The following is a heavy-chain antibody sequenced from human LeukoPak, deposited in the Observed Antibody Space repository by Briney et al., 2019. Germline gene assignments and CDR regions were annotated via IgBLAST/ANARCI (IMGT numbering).Heavy chain of an antibody. Sequence: GGSLRLSCAASGFTFSDYYMSWIRQAPGKGLEWVANINQGGSDKYYVDSVKGRFTISRDNANNLLYLQMNSLRGEDTAVYYCTRDRSRAEDDWGQGTLVTVSS. CDR3: TRDRSRAEDD. D-gene: IGHD1-14*01. CDR1: GFTFSDYY. CDR2: INQGGSDK. J-gene: IGHJ4*02. V-gene: IGHV3-7*01.